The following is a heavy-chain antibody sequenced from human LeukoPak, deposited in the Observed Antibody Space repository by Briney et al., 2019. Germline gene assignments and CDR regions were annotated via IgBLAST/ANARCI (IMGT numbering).Heavy chain of an antibody. CDR2: ISYEGGTQ. Sequence: GGSLRLSCAASGVTLSPYGMHWVRQAPGKGLEWVAVISYEGGTQHYADSVKGRFIISRDNPRSTLYLQMNILRTEDTAVYYCAKEGTPQVSTWYDLWGQGTQVIVSS. CDR1: GVTLSPYG. D-gene: IGHD3-10*01. CDR3: AKEGTPQVSTWYDL. V-gene: IGHV3-30*18. J-gene: IGHJ5*02.